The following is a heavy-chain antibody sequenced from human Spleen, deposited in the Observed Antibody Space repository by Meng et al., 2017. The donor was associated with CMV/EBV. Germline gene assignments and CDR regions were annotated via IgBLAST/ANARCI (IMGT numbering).Heavy chain of an antibody. Sequence: SETLSLTCTVSGGSTRSSSYYWGWIRQPPGKGLEWIGSIYYSGSTYYNPSLKSRVTISVDTSKNQFSLKLISVTAADTAVYYCARDYLVVPAAYYYYYGMDVWGQGTTVTVSS. D-gene: IGHD2-2*01. CDR1: GGSTRSSSYY. J-gene: IGHJ6*02. CDR3: ARDYLVVPAAYYYYYGMDV. CDR2: IYYSGST. V-gene: IGHV4-39*07.